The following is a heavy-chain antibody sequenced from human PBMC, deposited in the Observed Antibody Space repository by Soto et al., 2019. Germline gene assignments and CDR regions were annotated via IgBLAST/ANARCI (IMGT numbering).Heavy chain of an antibody. J-gene: IGHJ4*02. V-gene: IGHV3-23*01. CDR1: GFPFGENA. CDR2: ISDSGATT. Sequence: GGSLRLSCAASGFPFGENAMSWVRQAPGKGLEWVSGISDSGATTYYADSVRGRFTISRDNSKNTLYLQIKSLRAEDSASYYCAKEDTSSGSLDYWGRGALVTVSS. CDR3: AKEDTSSGSLDY. D-gene: IGHD6-19*01.